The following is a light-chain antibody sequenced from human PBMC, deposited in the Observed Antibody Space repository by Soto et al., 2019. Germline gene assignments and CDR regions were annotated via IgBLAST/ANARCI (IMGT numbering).Light chain of an antibody. CDR1: QGLSSW. V-gene: IGKV1D-12*01. Sequence: DIQMTQSPSSVSASVGDRVTITCRARQGLSSWLAWYQQRPGKAPKLLIYAATILHTGVPSRFVGSGSATDFTLTITSLQPEDFATYYCQQGYNFPLPFGGGTRVEIK. J-gene: IGKJ4*01. CDR3: QQGYNFPLP. CDR2: AAT.